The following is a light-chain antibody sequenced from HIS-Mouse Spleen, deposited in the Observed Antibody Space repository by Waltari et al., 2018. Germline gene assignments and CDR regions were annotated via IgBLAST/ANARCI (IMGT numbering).Light chain of an antibody. CDR3: CSYAGSSTWV. V-gene: IGLV2-23*01. J-gene: IGLJ3*02. Sequence: QSALTQPASVSGSPGQSITISCTGTSSDVGSYHLVSWYQQHPGKAPKLMIYDGSKRPSGVSNRFSDSKSGNTASLTISGLQAEDEADYYCCSYAGSSTWVFGGGTKLTVL. CDR2: DGS. CDR1: SSDVGSYHL.